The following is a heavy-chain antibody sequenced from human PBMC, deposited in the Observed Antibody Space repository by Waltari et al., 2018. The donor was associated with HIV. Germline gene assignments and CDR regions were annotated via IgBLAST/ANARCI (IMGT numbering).Heavy chain of an antibody. D-gene: IGHD3-22*01. Sequence: VQLQQWGAGLLKPSEPLSLTCAVYGGSFRGSSWCWIRQPPGPGLEWIGEINHSGSTNYKPSLKSRVTISVDTSKNQFSLKLSSVTAADTAVYYCARGAYYYDRSGYSRVYYFDYWGQGTLVTVSS. CDR3: ARGAYYYDRSGYSRVYYFDY. V-gene: IGHV4-34*01. J-gene: IGHJ4*02. CDR2: INHSGST. CDR1: GGSFRGSS.